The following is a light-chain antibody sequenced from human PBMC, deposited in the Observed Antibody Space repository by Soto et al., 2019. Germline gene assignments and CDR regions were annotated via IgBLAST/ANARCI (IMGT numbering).Light chain of an antibody. V-gene: IGKV1-12*01. J-gene: IGKJ4*01. Sequence: DIQMTQSPSSVSASVGDRVIITCRASQGISSWIAWYQQKPGEAPNLLIYAASRLHSGVPSRFSGSAAGTDFSLTISSLQPEDFAPYYCQQADSLPPTLGGGTKVEI. CDR1: QGISSW. CDR3: QQADSLPPT. CDR2: AAS.